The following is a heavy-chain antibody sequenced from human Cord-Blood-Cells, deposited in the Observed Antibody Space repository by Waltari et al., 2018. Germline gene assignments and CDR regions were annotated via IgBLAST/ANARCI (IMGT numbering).Heavy chain of an antibody. CDR1: GGSISSSSYY. CDR2: IYYSGST. D-gene: IGHD4-17*01. V-gene: IGHV4-39*01. Sequence: QLQLQESGPGLVKPSETLSLTCTVSGGSISSSSYYWGWIRQPPGKGLEWIGSIYYSGSTYYSPYLKSRVTISVDTSKNQFSLKLSSVTAADTAVYYCARRPTVTTAGGFDYWGQGTLVTVSS. CDR3: ARRPTVTTAGGFDY. J-gene: IGHJ4*02.